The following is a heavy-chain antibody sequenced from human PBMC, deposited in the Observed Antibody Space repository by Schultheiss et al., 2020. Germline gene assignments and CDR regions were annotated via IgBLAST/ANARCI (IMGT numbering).Heavy chain of an antibody. Sequence: GGSLRLSCAASGFTFSNAWMNWVRQAPGKGLEWVGRIKSKTDGGTTDYAAPVKGRFTISRDDSKNTLYLQMNSLKTEDTAVYYCTTKSAIVVVPAANNWFDPWGQGTRVTVSS. CDR3: TTKSAIVVVPAANNWFDP. J-gene: IGHJ5*02. CDR2: IKSKTDGGTT. V-gene: IGHV3-15*07. CDR1: GFTFSNAW. D-gene: IGHD2-2*01.